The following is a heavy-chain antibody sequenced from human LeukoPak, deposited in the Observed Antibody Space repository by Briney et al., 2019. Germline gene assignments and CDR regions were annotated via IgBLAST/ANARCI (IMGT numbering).Heavy chain of an antibody. Sequence: PGGSLRLSCAASGFTFSSYGMHWVRQAPGKGLEWVSSISSSSSYIYYADSVKGRFTISRDNSKNTLYLQMNSLRAEDTAVYYCAREKGGTDIWGQGTKVTVSS. V-gene: IGHV3-21*04. J-gene: IGHJ3*02. CDR2: ISSSSSYI. D-gene: IGHD1-26*01. CDR3: AREKGGTDI. CDR1: GFTFSSYG.